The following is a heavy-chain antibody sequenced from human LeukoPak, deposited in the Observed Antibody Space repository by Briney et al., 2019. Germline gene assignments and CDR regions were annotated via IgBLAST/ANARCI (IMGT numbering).Heavy chain of an antibody. CDR1: GFTFSSYG. D-gene: IGHD2-2*01. V-gene: IGHV3-30*02. J-gene: IGHJ5*02. Sequence: GGSLRLSCAASGFTFSSYGMHWVRQAPGKGLEWVAFIRYDGSNKYYADSVKGRFTISRDNSKNTLYLQMNSLRAEDTAVYYCAKVRSCSSTSCYAGGLYWFDPWGQGTLVTVSS. CDR2: IRYDGSNK. CDR3: AKVRSCSSTSCYAGGLYWFDP.